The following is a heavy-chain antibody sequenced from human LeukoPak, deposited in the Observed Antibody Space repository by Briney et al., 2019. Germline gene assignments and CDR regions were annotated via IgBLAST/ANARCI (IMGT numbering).Heavy chain of an antibody. CDR3: ARGINWLLSSFDF. D-gene: IGHD3-9*01. CDR1: GGSISSYY. CDR2: IYYSGST. V-gene: IGHV4-39*01. J-gene: IGHJ4*02. Sequence: PSETLSLTCTVSGGSISSYYWGWIRQPPGKRLEWIGSIYYSGSTYYNPSLKSRVTISVDTSKNQFSLKLSSVTAADTAVYYCARGINWLLSSFDFWGQGTLVTVSS.